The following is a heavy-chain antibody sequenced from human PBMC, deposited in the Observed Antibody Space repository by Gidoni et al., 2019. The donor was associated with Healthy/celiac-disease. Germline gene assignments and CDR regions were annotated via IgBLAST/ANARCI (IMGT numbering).Heavy chain of an antibody. V-gene: IGHV3-74*01. CDR2: INSDGSST. CDR1: GSTFSSYW. J-gene: IGHJ4*02. CDR3: ARGYCSGGSCSPFDY. D-gene: IGHD2-15*01. Sequence: EVQLVESGGGLVQPGGSLRLSCAASGSTFSSYWVHWVRQAPGKGLVWVSRINSDGSSTSYADSVKGRFTISRDNAKNTLYLQMNSLRAEDTAVYYCARGYCSGGSCSPFDYWGQGTLVTVSS.